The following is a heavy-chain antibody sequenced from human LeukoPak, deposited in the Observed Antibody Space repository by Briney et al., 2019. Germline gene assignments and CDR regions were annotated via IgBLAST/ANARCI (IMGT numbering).Heavy chain of an antibody. CDR2: ISDSGGSS. J-gene: IGHJ4*02. CDR3: ARPDSYIPW. CDR1: GFRFTDYA. V-gene: IGHV3-23*01. D-gene: IGHD5-18*01. Sequence: PGGSLRLSCAASGFRFTDYAMSWVRQAPGKGLQWVSGISDSGGSSYYTDSVKGRFTISRDNSKNTVFLEMNNLRVEDTAVYFCARPDSYIPWWGQGSLVTVSS.